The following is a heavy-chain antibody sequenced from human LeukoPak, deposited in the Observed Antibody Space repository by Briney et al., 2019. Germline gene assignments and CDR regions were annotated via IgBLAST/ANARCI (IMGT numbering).Heavy chain of an antibody. J-gene: IGHJ2*01. D-gene: IGHD6-13*01. CDR1: GFTFSSYS. Sequence: GGSLRLSCAASGFTFSSYSMNWVRQAPGKGLEWVSSISSSSSYIYYADSVKGRFTISRDNAKNSLYLQMNSLRAEDTAVYYCARGIAAAGYWYFDLWGRGTLVTVSS. CDR3: ARGIAAAGYWYFDL. CDR2: ISSSSSYI. V-gene: IGHV3-21*01.